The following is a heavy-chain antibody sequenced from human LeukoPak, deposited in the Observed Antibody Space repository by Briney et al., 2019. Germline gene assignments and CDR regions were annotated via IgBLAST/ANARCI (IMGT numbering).Heavy chain of an antibody. D-gene: IGHD3-10*01. CDR3: ARGYRGTMVRGVIITRY. CDR1: GYTFTGYY. J-gene: IGHJ4*02. V-gene: IGHV1-2*02. Sequence: GASVKVSCKASGYTFTGYYMHWVRQAPGQGLKWMGWINPNSGGTNYAQKFQGRVTMTRDTSISTAYMELSRLRSDDTAVYYCARGYRGTMVRGVIITRYWGQGTLVTVSS. CDR2: INPNSGGT.